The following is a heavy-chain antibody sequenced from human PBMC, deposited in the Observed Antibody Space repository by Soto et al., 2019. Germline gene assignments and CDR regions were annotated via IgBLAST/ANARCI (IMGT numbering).Heavy chain of an antibody. D-gene: IGHD2-21*01. V-gene: IGHV4-34*01. CDR2: INHSGST. Sequence: ETLSLTCAVYGGSFSGYYWSWIRQPPGKGLEWIGEINHSGSTNYNPSLKSRVTISVDTSKNQFSLKLSSVAAADTAVYYCARGHRRKPYYYYGMDVWGQGTTVTVSS. J-gene: IGHJ6*02. CDR3: ARGHRRKPYYYYGMDV. CDR1: GGSFSGYY.